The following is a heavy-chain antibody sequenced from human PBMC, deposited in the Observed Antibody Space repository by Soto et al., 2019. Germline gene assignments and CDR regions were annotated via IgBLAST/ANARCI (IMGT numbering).Heavy chain of an antibody. Sequence: SETLSLTCTVSGGSISSYYWSWIRQPPGKGLEWIGYIYYSGSTNYNPSLKSRVTISVDTSKNQFSLKLSSVTAADTAVYYCARGKHIAARQNPFDYWGQGTLVTVSS. CDR3: ARGKHIAARQNPFDY. V-gene: IGHV4-59*01. CDR1: GGSISSYY. D-gene: IGHD6-6*01. J-gene: IGHJ4*02. CDR2: IYYSGST.